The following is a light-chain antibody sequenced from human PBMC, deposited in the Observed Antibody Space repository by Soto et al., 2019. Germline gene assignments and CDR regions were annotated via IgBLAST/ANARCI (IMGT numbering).Light chain of an antibody. CDR2: GAS. V-gene: IGKV3-15*01. Sequence: EIVITQAPATLSVSPGERATLSCRASQSVSSNLAWYQQTPGKAPRLLIYGASTRATGIPASFSGSGSGTEFTLTISSLQSADFAVYYCQQYNNWPETFGQGTKVEIK. CDR1: QSVSSN. J-gene: IGKJ1*01. CDR3: QQYNNWPET.